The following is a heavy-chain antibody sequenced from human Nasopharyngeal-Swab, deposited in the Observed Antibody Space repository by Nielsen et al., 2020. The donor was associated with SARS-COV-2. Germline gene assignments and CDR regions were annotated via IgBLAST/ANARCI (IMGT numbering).Heavy chain of an antibody. V-gene: IGHV4-4*07. CDR1: GGSISSYY. CDR3: AREPHYDFWSGHGYGMDV. Sequence: SETLSLTCTVSGGSISSYYWSWIRQPAGKGLEWIGRIYTSGSTNYNPSLKSRVTMSVDTSKNQFSLKPSSVTAADTAVYYCAREPHYDFWSGHGYGMDVWGQGTTVTVSS. CDR2: IYTSGST. D-gene: IGHD3-3*01. J-gene: IGHJ6*02.